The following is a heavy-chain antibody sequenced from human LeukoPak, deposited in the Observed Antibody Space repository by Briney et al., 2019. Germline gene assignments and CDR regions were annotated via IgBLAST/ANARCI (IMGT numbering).Heavy chain of an antibody. CDR3: AKEKMATVYYFDY. V-gene: IGHV3-33*06. CDR1: GFTFSSYG. CDR2: IWYDGSNK. Sequence: GRSLRLXCAASGFTFSSYGMHWVRRAPGKGLEWVAVIWYDGSNKYYADSVKGRFTISRDNSKNTLYLQMNSLRAEDTAVYYCAKEKMATVYYFDYWGQGTLVTVSS. J-gene: IGHJ4*02. D-gene: IGHD5-24*01.